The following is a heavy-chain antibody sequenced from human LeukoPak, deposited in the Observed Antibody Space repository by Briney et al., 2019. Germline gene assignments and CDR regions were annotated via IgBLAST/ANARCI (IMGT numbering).Heavy chain of an antibody. V-gene: IGHV3-30-3*01. CDR1: GFTFSSYA. J-gene: IGHJ4*02. CDR2: ISYDGSNK. CDR3: AKDLRVVVPAAILD. Sequence: PGGSLRLSCAASGFTFSSYAMHWVRQAPGKGLEWVAVISYDGSNKYYADSVKGRFTISRDNSKNTLYLQMNSLRAEDTAVYYCAKDLRVVVPAAILDWGQGTLVTVSS. D-gene: IGHD2-2*02.